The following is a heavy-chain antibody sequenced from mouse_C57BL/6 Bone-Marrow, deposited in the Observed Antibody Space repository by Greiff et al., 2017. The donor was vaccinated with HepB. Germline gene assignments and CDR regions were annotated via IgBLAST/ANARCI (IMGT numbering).Heavy chain of an antibody. CDR1: GFTFSSYA. V-gene: IGHV5-4*01. J-gene: IGHJ1*03. D-gene: IGHD1-1*01. CDR2: ISDGGSYT. CDR3: ARDPPTVGAKWYFDV. Sequence: EVKLVESGGGLVKPGGSLKLSCAASGFTFSSYAMSWVRQTPEKRLEWVATISDGGSYTYYPDNVKGRFTISRDNAKNTLYLQMSHLKSEDTAMYYCARDPPTVGAKWYFDVWGTGTTVTVSS.